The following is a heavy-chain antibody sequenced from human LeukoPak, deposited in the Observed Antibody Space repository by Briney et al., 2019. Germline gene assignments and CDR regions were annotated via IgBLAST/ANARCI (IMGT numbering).Heavy chain of an antibody. J-gene: IGHJ4*02. Sequence: GGSLRLSCAAPGFTFSDYYMSWIRQAPGKGLEWVSYICDSGRTIYYADSVKGRFTISRDNAKNSVYLQMNDLGAEDTAVYYCARDRLGDYDHSGYYDKWGQGTLVTVSS. D-gene: IGHD3-22*01. CDR2: ICDSGRTI. CDR1: GFTFSDYY. V-gene: IGHV3-11*01. CDR3: ARDRLGDYDHSGYYDK.